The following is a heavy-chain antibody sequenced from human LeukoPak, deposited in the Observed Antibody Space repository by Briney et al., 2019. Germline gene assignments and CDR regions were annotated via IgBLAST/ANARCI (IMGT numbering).Heavy chain of an antibody. CDR3: ATPPRY. CDR1: GGSFSGYY. V-gene: IGHV4-34*01. CDR2: INHSGST. J-gene: IGHJ4*02. Sequence: SEILSLTCAVYGGSFSGYYWSWIRQPPGKGLEWIGEINHSGSTNYNPSLKSRVTISVDTSKNQFSLKLSSVTAADTAVYYCATPPRYWGQGTLVTVSS.